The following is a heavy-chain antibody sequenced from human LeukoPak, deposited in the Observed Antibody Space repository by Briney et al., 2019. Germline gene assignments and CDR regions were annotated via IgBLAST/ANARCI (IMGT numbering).Heavy chain of an antibody. CDR2: IYTSGST. CDR1: GGSISSYY. V-gene: IGHV4-4*07. CDR3: AREGTLYCSSTSCHYYYYYMDV. Sequence: PSETLSLTCTVSGGSISSYYWSWIRQPAGKGLEWIGRIYTSGSTNYNPSLKSRVTMSVDTSKNQFSLKLSSVTAADTAVYYCAREGTLYCSSTSCHYYYYYMDVWGKGTMVTVSS. D-gene: IGHD2-2*01. J-gene: IGHJ6*03.